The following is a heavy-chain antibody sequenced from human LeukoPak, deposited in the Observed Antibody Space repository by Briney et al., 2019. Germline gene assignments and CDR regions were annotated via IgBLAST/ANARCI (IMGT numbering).Heavy chain of an antibody. Sequence: PGGSLRLSCAASGFTFSSYAMSWVRQAPGKGLEWVSAISGSGGSTYYADSVKGRFTISRDNSKNTLYLQMNSLRAEDTAVYYFAKDDGYSYDPFDYWGQGTLVTVSS. V-gene: IGHV3-23*01. D-gene: IGHD5-18*01. CDR2: ISGSGGST. J-gene: IGHJ4*02. CDR1: GFTFSSYA. CDR3: AKDDGYSYDPFDY.